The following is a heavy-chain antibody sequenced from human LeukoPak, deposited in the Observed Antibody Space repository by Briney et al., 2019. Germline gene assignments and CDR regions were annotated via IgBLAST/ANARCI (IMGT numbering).Heavy chain of an antibody. V-gene: IGHV4-4*09. CDR2: IYTSGST. J-gene: IGHJ6*02. CDR1: GGSISSYY. Sequence: ASETLSLTCTDSGGSISSYYWSWIRQPPGKGLEWIGYIYTSGSTNYNPSLKSRVTISVDTSKNQFSLKLSSVTAADTAVYYCARLGLSDYYYGMDVWGQGTTVTVSS. D-gene: IGHD3-16*01. CDR3: ARLGLSDYYYGMDV.